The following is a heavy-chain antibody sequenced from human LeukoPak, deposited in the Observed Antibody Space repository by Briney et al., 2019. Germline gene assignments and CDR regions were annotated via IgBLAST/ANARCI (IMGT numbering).Heavy chain of an antibody. CDR1: RGSISSYY. V-gene: IGHV4-59*01. D-gene: IGHD1-26*01. Sequence: SETLSLTCTLPRGSISSYYWSWSRQPPGQGPNRIGYIYYSGSTNYNPSLKSRVTISVDTSKTQFSLKLSSVTAADTAVYYCARDHLGSGMVGEFDPCGQGTLVTVSS. CDR3: ARDHLGSGMVGEFDP. CDR2: IYYSGST. J-gene: IGHJ5*02.